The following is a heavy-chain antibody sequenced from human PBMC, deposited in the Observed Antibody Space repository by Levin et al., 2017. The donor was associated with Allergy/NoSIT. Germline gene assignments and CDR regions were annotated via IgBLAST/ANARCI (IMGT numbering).Heavy chain of an antibody. CDR2: IYYSGST. J-gene: IGHJ3*02. V-gene: IGHV4-30-4*01. CDR1: GGSISSGDYY. Sequence: SCTVSGGSISSGDYYWSWIRQPPGKGLEWIGYIYYSGSTYYNPSLKSRVTISVDTSKNQFSLKLSSVTAADTAVYYCASSHYYDSSGAFDIWGQGTMVTVSS. D-gene: IGHD3-22*01. CDR3: ASSHYYDSSGAFDI.